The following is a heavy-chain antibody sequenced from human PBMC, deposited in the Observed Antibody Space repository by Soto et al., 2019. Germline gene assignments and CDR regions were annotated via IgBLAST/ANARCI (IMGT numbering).Heavy chain of an antibody. CDR1: GGSVSRYY. J-gene: IGHJ6*02. CDR3: ARDLWGYCGTDCYPLDV. V-gene: IGHV4-59*02. Sequence: SETLSLTCTVSGGSVSRYYWSWIRQPPGKGLEWIGYMYNTGSTVYNPSFKSRVTISVDTSKNQFSLKLNSVTAADTAVYYCARDLWGYCGTDCYPLDVWGQGTTVTVSS. D-gene: IGHD2-21*02. CDR2: MYNTGST.